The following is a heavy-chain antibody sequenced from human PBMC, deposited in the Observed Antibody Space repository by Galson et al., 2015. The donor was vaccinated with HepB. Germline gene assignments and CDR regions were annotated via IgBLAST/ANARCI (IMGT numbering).Heavy chain of an antibody. D-gene: IGHD3-9*01. CDR1: GFTFSSYS. V-gene: IGHV3-21*01. J-gene: IGHJ6*03. CDR3: ARVVPPPYYDILTGYFFPPENYYYYMDV. Sequence: SLRLSCAASGFTFSSYSMNWVRQAPGKGLEWVSSISSSSSYIYYADSVKGRFTISRDNAKNSLYLQMNSLRAEDTAVYYCARVVPPPYYDILTGYFFPPENYYYYMDVWGKGTTVTVSS. CDR2: ISSSSSYI.